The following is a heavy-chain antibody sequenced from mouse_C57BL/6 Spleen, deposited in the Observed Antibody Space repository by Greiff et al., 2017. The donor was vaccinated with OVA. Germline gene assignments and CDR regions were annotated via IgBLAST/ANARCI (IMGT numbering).Heavy chain of an antibody. CDR2: IDPSDSYT. CDR1: GYTFTSYW. D-gene: IGHD4-1*01. Sequence: QVQLQQPGAELVMPGASVKLSCKASGYTFTSYWMHWVKQRPGQGLEWIGEIDPSDSYTNYNQKFKGKSTLTVDKSSSTAYMQLSSLTSEDSAVDYCARSGDPYYFDYWGQGTTLTVSS. CDR3: ARSGDPYYFDY. V-gene: IGHV1-69*01. J-gene: IGHJ2*01.